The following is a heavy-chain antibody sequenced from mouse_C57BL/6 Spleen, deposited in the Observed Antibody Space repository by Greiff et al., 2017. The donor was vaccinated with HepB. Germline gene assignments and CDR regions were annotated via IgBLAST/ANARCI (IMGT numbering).Heavy chain of an antibody. CDR2: IDPSDSYT. V-gene: IGHV1-69*01. Sequence: QVHVKQPGAELVMPGASVKLSCKASGYTFTSYWMHWVKQRPGQGLEWIGEIDPSDSYTNYNQKFKGKSTLTVDKSSSTAYMQLSSLTSEDSAVYYGARRGDYVDYWGQGTTLTVSS. CDR3: ARRGDYVDY. J-gene: IGHJ2*01. CDR1: GYTFTSYW.